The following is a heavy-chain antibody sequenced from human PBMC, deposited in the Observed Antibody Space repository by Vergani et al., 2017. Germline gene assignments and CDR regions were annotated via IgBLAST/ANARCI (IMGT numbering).Heavy chain of an antibody. V-gene: IGHV1-8*01. Sequence: QVQLVQSGAEVKKPGASVKVSCRASGYSFSSYDISWVRQATGQGLEWMGWMNPNSGTTGYAQKFQGRVTMTRNTSINTAYMELSRLSFEDAAVYYCARGLYDILTGFRASNWFDPWGQGTLVTVSS. CDR2: MNPNSGTT. D-gene: IGHD3-9*01. CDR3: ARGLYDILTGFRASNWFDP. J-gene: IGHJ5*02. CDR1: GYSFSSYD.